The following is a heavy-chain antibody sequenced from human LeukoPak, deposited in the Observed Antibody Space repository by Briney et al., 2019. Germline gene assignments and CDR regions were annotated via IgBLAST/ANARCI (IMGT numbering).Heavy chain of an antibody. D-gene: IGHD3-10*01. Sequence: AGGSLRLSCAASGFTFSSYELTWVRPAPGKGLEWVSYIHSRGSITYYADSVKGRFIVSRDNAKNSLYLQMNSLRAEDTAVYYCARTMVFDYWGQGALVTVSS. CDR3: ARTMVFDY. V-gene: IGHV3-48*03. CDR1: GFTFSSYE. J-gene: IGHJ4*02. CDR2: IHSRGSIT.